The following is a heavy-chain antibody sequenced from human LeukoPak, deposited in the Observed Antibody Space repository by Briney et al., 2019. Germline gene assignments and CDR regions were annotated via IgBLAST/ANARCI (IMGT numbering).Heavy chain of an antibody. CDR1: GYTFTGYY. V-gene: IGHV1-2*02. Sequence: GASVKVSCKASGYTFTGYYMHWVRQAPGQGLEWMGWINPNSGGTNYAQKFQGRVTMTRNTSISTAYMELSSLRSEDTAVYYCARVRGRRDMGWGQGTLVTVSS. CDR3: ARVRGRRDMG. D-gene: IGHD5-24*01. CDR2: INPNSGGT. J-gene: IGHJ4*02.